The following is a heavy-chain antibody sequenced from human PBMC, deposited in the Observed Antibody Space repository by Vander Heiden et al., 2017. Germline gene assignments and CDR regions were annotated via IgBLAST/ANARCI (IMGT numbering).Heavy chain of an antibody. CDR3: ARLRRGYSYGYGLDY. CDR1: GGSISSYY. CDR2: IYYSGST. Sequence: QVQLQESGPGLVKPSETLSLTCTVSGGSISSYYWSWIRQPQGKGLEWIGYIYYSGSTNYNPSLKSRVTISVDTSKNQFSLKLSSVTAADTAVYYCARLRRGYSYGYGLDYWGQGTLVTVSS. J-gene: IGHJ4*02. D-gene: IGHD5-18*01. V-gene: IGHV4-59*08.